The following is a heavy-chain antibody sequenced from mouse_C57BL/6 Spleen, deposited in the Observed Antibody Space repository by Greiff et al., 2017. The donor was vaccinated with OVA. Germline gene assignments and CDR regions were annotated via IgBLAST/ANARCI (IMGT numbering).Heavy chain of an antibody. CDR2: IDPSDSET. J-gene: IGHJ3*01. CDR3: ARIGTAQAGFAY. D-gene: IGHD3-2*02. CDR1: GYTFTSYW. Sequence: QVQLQQPGAELVRPGSSVKLSCKASGYTFTSYWMHWVKQRPIQGLEWIGNIDPSDSETHYNQKFKDKATLTVDKSSSTAYMQLSSLTSEDSAVYYCARIGTAQAGFAYWGQGTLVTVSA. V-gene: IGHV1-52*01.